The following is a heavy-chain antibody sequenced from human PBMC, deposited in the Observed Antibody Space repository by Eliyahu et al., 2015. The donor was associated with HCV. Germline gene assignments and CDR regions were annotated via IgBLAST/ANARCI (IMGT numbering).Heavy chain of an antibody. CDR1: GFTFSTYV. CDR2: ISHDANVV. CDR3: ATDDNWQIFNF. J-gene: IGHJ4*02. Sequence: EVQLVESGGALVQSGGSLRLSCAASGFTFSTYVMHWVRQAPGKGLEWVSRISHDANVVSYADPVRGRFTVSRDNVKNTLFLQMTSLRVEDTAVYYCATDDNWQIFNFWGQGTLVTVSS. V-gene: IGHV3-74*01. D-gene: IGHD1-1*01.